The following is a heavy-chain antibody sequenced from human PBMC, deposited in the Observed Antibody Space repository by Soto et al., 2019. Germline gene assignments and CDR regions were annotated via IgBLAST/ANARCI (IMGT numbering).Heavy chain of an antibody. Sequence: GGSLRLSCVASGFTFSDYYMSWIRQTPGKGLEWISYISSSGGYTNYADSVKGRFTISRDNAKNLLSLQMNSLRAEDTAVYYCARGLTLVRGIITNYFDSWGQGTLVTVSS. V-gene: IGHV3-11*06. CDR2: ISSSGGYT. CDR3: ARGLTLVRGIITNYFDS. CDR1: GFTFSDYY. J-gene: IGHJ4*02. D-gene: IGHD3-10*01.